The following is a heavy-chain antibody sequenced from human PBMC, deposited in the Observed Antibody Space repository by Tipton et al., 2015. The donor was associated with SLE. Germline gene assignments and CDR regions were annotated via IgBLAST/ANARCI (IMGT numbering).Heavy chain of an antibody. CDR1: GGSFSGSY. Sequence: GLVKPSETLSLTCGVSGGSFSGSYCSWIRQAPVKGLEWLGEANQIGTTKINPSLKSRVSISVDRSKNQCTLGLTSVTAADTAAYYCVRVRGYGGTNDYWGQGTLVTVSS. CDR2: ANQIGTT. V-gene: IGHV4-34*01. CDR3: VRVRGYGGTNDY. J-gene: IGHJ4*02. D-gene: IGHD4-23*01.